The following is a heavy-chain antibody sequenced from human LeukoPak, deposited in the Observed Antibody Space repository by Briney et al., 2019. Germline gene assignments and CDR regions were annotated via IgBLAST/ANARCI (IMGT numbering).Heavy chain of an antibody. CDR3: ARDFVLYYDSPPFDY. D-gene: IGHD3-22*01. V-gene: IGHV4-4*07. CDR1: GGSISSYY. Sequence: SETLSLTCTVSGGSISSYYWSWIRQPAGKGLEWIGRIYTSGSTNYNPSLKSRVTMSVDTSKNQFSLKLSSVTAADTAVYYCARDFVLYYDSPPFDYWGQGTLVTVSS. CDR2: IYTSGST. J-gene: IGHJ4*02.